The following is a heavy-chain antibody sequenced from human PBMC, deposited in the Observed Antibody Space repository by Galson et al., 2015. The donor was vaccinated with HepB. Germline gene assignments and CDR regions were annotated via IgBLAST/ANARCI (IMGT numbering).Heavy chain of an antibody. CDR3: ARDWYDYVWGSYRHLGGMDV. CDR1: GFTFSSYW. CDR2: IKQDGSEK. Sequence: SLRLSCAASGFTFSSYWMSWVRQAPGKGLEWVANIKQDGSEKYYVDSVKGRFTISRDNAKNSLYLQMNSLRAEDTAVYYCARDWYDYVWGSYRHLGGMDVWGQGTTVTVSS. V-gene: IGHV3-7*03. J-gene: IGHJ6*02. D-gene: IGHD3-16*02.